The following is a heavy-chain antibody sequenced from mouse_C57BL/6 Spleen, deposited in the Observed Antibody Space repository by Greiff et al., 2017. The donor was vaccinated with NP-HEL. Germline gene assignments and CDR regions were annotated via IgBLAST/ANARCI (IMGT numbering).Heavy chain of an antibody. CDR1: GYTFTSYW. J-gene: IGHJ4*01. CDR3: TNNYGSSPYAMDY. D-gene: IGHD1-1*01. V-gene: IGHV1-5*01. Sequence: EVQLQQSGTVLARPGASVKMSCKTSGYTFTSYWMHWVKQRPGQGLEWIGAIYPGNSDTSYNQKFKGKAKLTAVTSASTAYMELSSLTNEDSAVYYCTNNYGSSPYAMDYWGQGTSVTVSS. CDR2: IYPGNSDT.